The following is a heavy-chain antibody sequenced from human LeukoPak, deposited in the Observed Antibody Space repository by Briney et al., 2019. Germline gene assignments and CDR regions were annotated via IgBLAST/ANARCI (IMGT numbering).Heavy chain of an antibody. CDR3: ARKDSSSSRRYYYGMDV. Sequence: ASVKVSCKASGGTFSSYAISWVRQAPGQGLEWMGGIIPIFGTANYAQKFQSRVTITADESTSTAYMELSSLRSEDTAVYYCARKDSSSSRRYYYGMDVWGQGPRSPSP. J-gene: IGHJ6*02. D-gene: IGHD6-6*01. V-gene: IGHV1-69*13. CDR1: GGTFSSYA. CDR2: IIPIFGTA.